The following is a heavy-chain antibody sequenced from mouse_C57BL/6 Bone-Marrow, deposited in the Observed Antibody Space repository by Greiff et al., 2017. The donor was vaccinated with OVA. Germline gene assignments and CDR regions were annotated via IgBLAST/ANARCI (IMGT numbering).Heavy chain of an antibody. CDR1: GFNIKDYY. CDR2: IDPDDGAT. D-gene: IGHD2-3*01. J-gene: IGHJ3*01. CDR3: ARDGYSPWFAY. V-gene: IGHV14-2*01. Sequence: EVQLQQSGAELVKPGASVKLSCTASGFNIKDYYMHWVKQRTEQGLEWIGRIDPDDGATKYAPKFQGKATITADTSSNTAYLQLRSLTSDDTAVYYCARDGYSPWFAYWGQGTLVTVST.